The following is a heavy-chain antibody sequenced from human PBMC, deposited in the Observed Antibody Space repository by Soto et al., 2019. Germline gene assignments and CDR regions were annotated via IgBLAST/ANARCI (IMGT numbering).Heavy chain of an antibody. CDR2: IYYSGST. CDR3: ARFDQAAAPDYYYYGTDV. V-gene: IGHV4-59*01. Sequence: PSETLSLTCTVSGGSISSYYWSWIRQPPGKGLEWIGYIYYSGSTNYNPSLKSRVTISVDTSKNRFSLKLSSVTAADTAVYYCARFDQAAAPDYYYYGTDVWGQGTTVTVSS. CDR1: GGSISSYY. J-gene: IGHJ6*02. D-gene: IGHD6-13*01.